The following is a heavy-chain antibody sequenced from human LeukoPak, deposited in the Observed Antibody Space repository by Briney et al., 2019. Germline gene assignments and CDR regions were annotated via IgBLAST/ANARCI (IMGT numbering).Heavy chain of an antibody. J-gene: IGHJ5*02. Sequence: PSETLSLTCTVSGGSISSYYWSWIRQPPGKGLEWIGYIYYSGSTNYNPSLKSRVTISVDTSKNQFSLKLSSVTAADTAVYYCARQDTRRGGYSYLNWFDPWGQGTLVTVSS. V-gene: IGHV4-59*08. CDR3: ARQDTRRGGYSYLNWFDP. CDR2: IYYSGST. CDR1: GGSISSYY. D-gene: IGHD5-18*01.